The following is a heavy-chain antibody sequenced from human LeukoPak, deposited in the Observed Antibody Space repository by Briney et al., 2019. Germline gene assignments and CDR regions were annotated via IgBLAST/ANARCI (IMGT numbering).Heavy chain of an antibody. V-gene: IGHV1-8*01. CDR3: ARGPNKSDGGNSGSAWFDP. CDR2: MNPNSGNT. J-gene: IGHJ5*02. Sequence: ASVTVSCKASVYTFTTYVINWVRQATGQGLEWMGWMNPNSGNTGYAQKFQGRVTMTRNTSISTAYMELSSLRSEDTAVYYCARGPNKSDGGNSGSAWFDPWGQGTLVTVSS. CDR1: VYTFTTYV. D-gene: IGHD4-23*01.